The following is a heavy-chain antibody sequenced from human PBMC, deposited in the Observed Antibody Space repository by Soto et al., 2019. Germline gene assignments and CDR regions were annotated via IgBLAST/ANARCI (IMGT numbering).Heavy chain of an antibody. CDR3: ASPAPSGYCSGGSCYSRDYYYYMDV. CDR1: GGTFGSYT. D-gene: IGHD2-15*01. CDR2: IIPILGIA. V-gene: IGHV1-69*02. Sequence: GASVKVSCKASGGTFGSYTISWVRQAPGQGLEWMGRIIPILGIANYAQKFQGRVTITADKSTSTAYMELSSLRSEDTAVYYCASPAPSGYCSGGSCYSRDYYYYMDVWGKGTTVTVSS. J-gene: IGHJ6*03.